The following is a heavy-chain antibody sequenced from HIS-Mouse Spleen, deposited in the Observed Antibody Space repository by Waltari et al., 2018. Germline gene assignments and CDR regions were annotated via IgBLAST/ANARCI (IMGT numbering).Heavy chain of an antibody. D-gene: IGHD1-26*01. J-gene: IGHJ4*02. Sequence: QVQLQQWGAGLLKPSETLSLTCAVYGGSFSGYYWSWIRQPPGKGLGWIGEINHSGSTNDSPSLKSRVTISVDTSKNQVSLKLSSVTAADTAVYYCARMGPASGSYGDYWGQGTLVTVSS. V-gene: IGHV4-34*01. CDR3: ARMGPASGSYGDY. CDR1: GGSFSGYY. CDR2: INHSGST.